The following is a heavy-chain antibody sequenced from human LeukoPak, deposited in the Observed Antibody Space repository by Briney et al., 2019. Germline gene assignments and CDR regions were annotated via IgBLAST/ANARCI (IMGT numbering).Heavy chain of an antibody. CDR1: GFTFSSYA. J-gene: IGHJ6*02. CDR2: ISGNGVST. CDR3: AVFRGYFYAMDV. D-gene: IGHD3-16*01. Sequence: GGSLRLSCATSGFTFSSYAMSWVRQAPGKGLEWVSAISGNGVSTYYADSVKGRFTISRDNSKNTLYLQMNSLRAEDTAVYYCAVFRGYFYAMDVWGQGTTVTVSS. V-gene: IGHV3-23*01.